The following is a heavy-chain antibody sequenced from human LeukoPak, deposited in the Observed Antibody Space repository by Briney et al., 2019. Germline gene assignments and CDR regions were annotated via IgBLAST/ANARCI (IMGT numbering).Heavy chain of an antibody. J-gene: IGHJ4*02. CDR2: INPNSGGT. D-gene: IGHD3-3*01. CDR3: ARGDYDFWSGYQYFDY. Sequence: ASLKVSCKASGYTFTGYYMHWVRQAPGQGLEWMGWINPNSGGTNYAQTFQGRVTMTRDTPISTAYMELSRLRSDVTAVYYCARGDYDFWSGYQYFDYWGEGTLVTVSS. CDR1: GYTFTGYY. V-gene: IGHV1-2*02.